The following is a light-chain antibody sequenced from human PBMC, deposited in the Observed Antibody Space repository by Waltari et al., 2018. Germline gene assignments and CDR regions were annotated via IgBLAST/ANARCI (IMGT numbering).Light chain of an antibody. CDR3: SSYSSVTNVV. CDR1: SSDVGGHPY. V-gene: IGLV2-14*01. Sequence: QSALTQPASVSGSPGQSITISCTGTSSDVGGHPYVSWYQQHPGEAHKLIIYDVSSRPSGVSPRFSASRSGNTASLTISGLRTEDEADYYCSSYSSVTNVVFGGGTRLTVL. CDR2: DVS. J-gene: IGLJ2*01.